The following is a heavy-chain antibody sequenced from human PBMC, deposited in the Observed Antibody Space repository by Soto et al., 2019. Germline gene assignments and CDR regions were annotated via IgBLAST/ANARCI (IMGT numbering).Heavy chain of an antibody. CDR1: HASISPYY. CDR2: IYYAGTT. CDR3: ARLGAYYQAMDS. Sequence: PSETLSITCTVSHASISPYYWSWIRQPPGKGLEWIGYIYYAGTTTYNPSLQSRVSISVDTSKNEVSLKLTSVTAADTAVYFCARLGAYYQAMDSWGQGTLVTVSS. J-gene: IGHJ1*01. D-gene: IGHD3-22*01. V-gene: IGHV4-59*08.